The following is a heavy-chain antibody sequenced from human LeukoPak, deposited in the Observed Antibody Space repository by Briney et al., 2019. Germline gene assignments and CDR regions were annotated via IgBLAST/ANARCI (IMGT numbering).Heavy chain of an antibody. CDR1: GYTFTSYA. J-gene: IGHJ3*02. CDR2: INTNTGNP. CDR3: ARRLLNSVLLWFGELSPAFDI. V-gene: IGHV7-4-1*02. D-gene: IGHD3-10*01. Sequence: GASVKVSCKASGYTFTSYAMNWVRQAPGQGLEWMGWINTNTGNPTYAQGFTGRFVFSLDTSVSTAYLQISSLKAEDTAVYYCARRLLNSVLLWFGELSPAFDIWGQGTMVTVSS.